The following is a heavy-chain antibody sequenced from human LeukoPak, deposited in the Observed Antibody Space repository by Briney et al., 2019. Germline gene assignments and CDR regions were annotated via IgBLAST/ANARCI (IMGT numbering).Heavy chain of an antibody. CDR1: GFTFSPFW. CDR3: ARVAAAYIYYYQYMDV. J-gene: IGHJ6*03. V-gene: IGHV3-7*01. Sequence: GGSLRLSCAASGFTFSPFWMTWVRQAPGKGLEWVANIKHDGSEKYYVDSVKGRFTISRGNAKNSLYLQMNSLRAEDTAVYYCARVAAAYIYYYQYMDVWGKGTTVTVSS. CDR2: IKHDGSEK. D-gene: IGHD6-13*01.